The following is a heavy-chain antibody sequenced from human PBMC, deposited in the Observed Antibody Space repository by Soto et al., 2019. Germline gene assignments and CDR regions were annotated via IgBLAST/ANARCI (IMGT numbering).Heavy chain of an antibody. D-gene: IGHD3-10*01. CDR3: ASTTPIIWFGEIKDDAFDI. J-gene: IGHJ3*02. Sequence: GESLKISCKGSGYSFTSYWISWVRQMPGKGLEWMGRIDPSDSYTNYSPSFQGHVTISADKSISTAYLQWSSLKASDTAMYYCASTTPIIWFGEIKDDAFDIWGQGTMVTV. CDR2: IDPSDSYT. CDR1: GYSFTSYW. V-gene: IGHV5-10-1*01.